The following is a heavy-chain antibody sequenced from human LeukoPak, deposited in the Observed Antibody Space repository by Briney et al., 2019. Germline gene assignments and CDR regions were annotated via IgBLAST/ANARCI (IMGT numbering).Heavy chain of an antibody. CDR1: GFTFSSYS. J-gene: IGHJ4*02. Sequence: PGGSLRLSCAASGFTFSSYSMNWVRQAPGKGLERVSSISTSSSYIYYADSVKGRFTISRDNAKNSLFLQMNSLRAEDTAVYYCARDLLEIAADSYFDYWGQGTLVTVSS. V-gene: IGHV3-21*01. CDR2: ISTSSSYI. D-gene: IGHD6-13*01. CDR3: ARDLLEIAADSYFDY.